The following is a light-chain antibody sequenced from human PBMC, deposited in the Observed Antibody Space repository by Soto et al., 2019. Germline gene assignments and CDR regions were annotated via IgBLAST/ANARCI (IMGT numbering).Light chain of an antibody. V-gene: IGKV1-9*01. CDR2: SAS. CDR1: QALSNY. CDR3: QQLSRYPLT. J-gene: IGKJ4*01. Sequence: DIQMTQSPSTLPASIGDSVTITCRASQALSNYLAWYQQKPGKAPDLLIYSASTLQSGVPSRFSGSGSETEFSLTIRALQPEDFATYYCQQLSRYPLTFGGGTKVDIK.